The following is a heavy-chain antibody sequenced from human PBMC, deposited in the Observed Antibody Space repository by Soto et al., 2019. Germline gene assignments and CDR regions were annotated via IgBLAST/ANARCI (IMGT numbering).Heavy chain of an antibody. CDR1: GYTFSSYG. CDR3: GGGGYYDSSGSRNYHYYGIDV. D-gene: IGHD3-22*01. Sequence: QVHLVQSGGEVKKPGASVKVFCKTSGYTFSSYGVNWVRQAPGRGLVWMGCISAYNDYTYYAPKFQGRVRMTTDTSTKTAFMELRSLRSDDTAVYYCGGGGYYDSSGSRNYHYYGIDVWGQGTTVIVSS. V-gene: IGHV1-18*01. CDR2: ISAYNDYT. J-gene: IGHJ6*01.